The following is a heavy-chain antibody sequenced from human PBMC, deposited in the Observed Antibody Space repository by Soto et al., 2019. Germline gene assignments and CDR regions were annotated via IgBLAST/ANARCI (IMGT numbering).Heavy chain of an antibody. CDR2: ISAYNGNT. J-gene: IGHJ5*02. CDR1: GYTFTSYG. CDR3: ARSGRGYCSSTSCYSGWFDP. V-gene: IGHV1-18*01. Sequence: ASVKVSCKASGYTFTSYGISWVRQAPGQGLEWMGWISAYNGNTNYAQKLQGRVTMTTDTSTSTAYMELRSLRSDDTAVYYCARSGRGYCSSTSCYSGWFDPWGRGTLVTVSS. D-gene: IGHD2-2*01.